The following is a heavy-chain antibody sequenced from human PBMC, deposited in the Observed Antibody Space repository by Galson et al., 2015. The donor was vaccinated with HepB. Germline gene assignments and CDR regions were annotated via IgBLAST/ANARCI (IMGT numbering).Heavy chain of an antibody. CDR3: ARAGDSGIYTFDV. Sequence: SLRLSRAASGFTFSDNYMDWVRPAPGRGLEWVGCIRKKGNSNTTESAASVKGRFTVSRDDSKNSLYLQMNSLKTEDTALYYCARAGDSGIYTFDVWGQGVLVTVSS. J-gene: IGHJ4*02. CDR1: GFTFSDNY. V-gene: IGHV3-72*01. D-gene: IGHD3-10*01. CDR2: IRKKGNSNTT.